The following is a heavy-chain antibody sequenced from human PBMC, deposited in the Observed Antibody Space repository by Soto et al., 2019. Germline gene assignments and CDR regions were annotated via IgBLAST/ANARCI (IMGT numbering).Heavy chain of an antibody. J-gene: IGHJ3*02. CDR2: ISPSGSNT. D-gene: IGHD1-1*01. CDR3: AKARELERRPRDASDN. V-gene: IGHV3-23*01. Sequence: EVQVLESGGGLVQPGGTLRLSCAASGFTFSSHAMNWVRQAPGKGLEWVSGISPSGSNTYYADSVKGRFTLSRDNSKNTLYLQMKSLRAEDTAVYYCAKARELERRPRDASDNWGQVTAVTVSS. CDR1: GFTFSSHA.